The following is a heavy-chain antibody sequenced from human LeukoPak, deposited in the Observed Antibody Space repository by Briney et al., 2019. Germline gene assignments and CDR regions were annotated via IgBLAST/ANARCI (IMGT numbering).Heavy chain of an antibody. V-gene: IGHV4-59*01. CDR1: GGSISSYY. D-gene: IGHD1-26*01. Sequence: SSETLSLTCTVSGGSISSYYWSWIRQPPGKGLEWIGYIYYGGSTNYNPSLKSRVTISVDTSKNQFSLKLSSVTAADTAVYYCARGGGSYAFDYWGQGTLVTVSS. J-gene: IGHJ4*02. CDR3: ARGGGSYAFDY. CDR2: IYYGGST.